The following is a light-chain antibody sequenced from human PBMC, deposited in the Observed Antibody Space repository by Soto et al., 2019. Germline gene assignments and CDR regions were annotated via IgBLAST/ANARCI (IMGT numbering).Light chain of an antibody. Sequence: QSALTQPASVSGSPGQTITISCTGTSSDVGGYNYLSWYQQHPGKAPKVMIYEVSNRPSGLSNRFSGSKSGNTASLTISGIQAEDEADDFCSSYTTSGTPVFGGGTKLTVL. V-gene: IGLV2-14*01. CDR3: SSYTTSGTPV. CDR2: EVS. J-gene: IGLJ3*02. CDR1: SSDVGGYNY.